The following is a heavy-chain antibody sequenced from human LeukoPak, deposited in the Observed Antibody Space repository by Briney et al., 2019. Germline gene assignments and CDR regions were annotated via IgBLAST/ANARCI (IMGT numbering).Heavy chain of an antibody. CDR2: INPNSGGT. CDR1: GYTFTGYY. Sequence: ASVKVSCKASGYTFTGYYMHWVRQTPGQGLEWMGWINPNSGGTNYAQKFQGRVTMTRDTSISTAYMELSRLRSDDTAVYYCARDKQQLEYYYYYYYMDVWGKGTTVTISS. V-gene: IGHV1-2*02. CDR3: ARDKQQLEYYYYYYYMDV. J-gene: IGHJ6*03. D-gene: IGHD6-13*01.